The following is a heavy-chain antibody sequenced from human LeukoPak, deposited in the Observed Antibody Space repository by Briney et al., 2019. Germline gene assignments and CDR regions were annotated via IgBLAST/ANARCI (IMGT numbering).Heavy chain of an antibody. CDR3: ARDADDYGDYPFDY. V-gene: IGHV1-2*02. Sequence: ASVKVSCKASGYTFTGYYMHWVRQAPGQGLEWMGWINPNSGGTNYAQKLQGRVTMTTDTSTSTAYMELRSLRSDDTAVYYCARDADDYGDYPFDYWGQGTLVTVSS. D-gene: IGHD4-17*01. CDR2: INPNSGGT. J-gene: IGHJ4*02. CDR1: GYTFTGYY.